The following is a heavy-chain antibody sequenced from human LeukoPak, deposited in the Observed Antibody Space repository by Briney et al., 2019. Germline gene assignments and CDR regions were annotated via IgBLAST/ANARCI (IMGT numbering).Heavy chain of an antibody. Sequence: GGSLRLSCEASGFTFSSYAMNWVRQAPGKGLEWVSGISGSGSGTYYADSVKGRFTISRDNSKNTLYLQMNSLRADDTAVYYCAKGVGATSFKVFDYWGQGTLVTVSS. J-gene: IGHJ4*02. CDR1: GFTFSSYA. V-gene: IGHV3-23*01. CDR2: ISGSGSGT. D-gene: IGHD1-26*01. CDR3: AKGVGATSFKVFDY.